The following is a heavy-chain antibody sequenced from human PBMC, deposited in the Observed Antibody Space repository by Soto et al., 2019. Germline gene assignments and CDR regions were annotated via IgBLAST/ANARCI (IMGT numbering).Heavy chain of an antibody. CDR2: INPNSGGT. D-gene: IGHD5-12*01. J-gene: IGHJ4*02. CDR1: GYTFTGYY. V-gene: IGHV1-2*04. CDR3: ARGMAVYRGYDQGRLFDY. Sequence: ASVKVSCKASGYTFTGYYMHWVRQAPGQGLEWMGWINPNSGGTNYAQKFQGWVTMTRDTSISTAYMELSRLRSDDPAVYYFARGMAVYRGYDQGRLFDYWGQGTLVTGSS.